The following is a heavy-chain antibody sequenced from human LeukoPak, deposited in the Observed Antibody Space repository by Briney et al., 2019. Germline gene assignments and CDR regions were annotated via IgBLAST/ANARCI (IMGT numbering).Heavy chain of an antibody. J-gene: IGHJ4*02. D-gene: IGHD6-13*01. CDR1: GGSISSGGYY. V-gene: IGHV4-31*03. Sequence: SETLSLTCTVSGGSISSGGYYWSWIRQHPGKGLEWIGYIYYSGSTYYNPSLKSRVTISVDTSKNQFSLKLSSVTAADTAVYYCAREEQQLGSFDYWGQGTLVTVSS. CDR3: AREEQQLGSFDY. CDR2: IYYSGST.